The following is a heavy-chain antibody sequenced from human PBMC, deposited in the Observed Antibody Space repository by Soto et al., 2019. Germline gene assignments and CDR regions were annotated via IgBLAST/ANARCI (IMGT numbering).Heavy chain of an antibody. CDR3: ARDGGRKSSGYSH. Sequence: PSETLSLTCAVSGFSISRGGYSWSWIRQPPGKGLEWIGYIYHSGSTYYNPSLKSRVTISVDRSKNQFSLKLSSVTAADTAVYYCARDGGRKSSGYSHWGQGTLVTVSS. CDR2: IYHSGST. J-gene: IGHJ4*02. CDR1: GFSISRGGYS. D-gene: IGHD3-22*01. V-gene: IGHV4-30-2*01.